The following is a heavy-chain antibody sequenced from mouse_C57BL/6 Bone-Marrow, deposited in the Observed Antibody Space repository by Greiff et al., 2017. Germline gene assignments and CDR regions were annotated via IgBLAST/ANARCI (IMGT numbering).Heavy chain of an antibody. Sequence: QVQLQQPGAELVKPGASVKLSCKASGYTFTSYWMHWVKQRPGRGLEWIGRIDPNSGGTKYNEKFKSKATLTVDKPSSTAYMQLRSLTSEDSAVYFCARALRSPYYYAMDYWGQGTSVPVSS. CDR3: ARALRSPYYYAMDY. CDR1: GYTFTSYW. CDR2: IDPNSGGT. V-gene: IGHV1-72*01. D-gene: IGHD1-1*01. J-gene: IGHJ4*01.